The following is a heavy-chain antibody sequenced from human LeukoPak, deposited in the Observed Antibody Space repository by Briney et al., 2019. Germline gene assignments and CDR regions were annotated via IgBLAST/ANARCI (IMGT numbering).Heavy chain of an antibody. CDR2: ISGSGGST. CDR3: AKDRGIVVVPAAMVVY. CDR1: GFTFSSYA. J-gene: IGHJ4*02. D-gene: IGHD2-2*01. V-gene: IGHV3-23*01. Sequence: AGGSLRLSCAASGFTFSSYAMSWVRQAPGKGLEWVSAISGSGGSTYYADSVKGRFTISRDNSKNTLYLQMNSLRAEDTAVYYCAKDRGIVVVPAAMVVYWGQGTLVTVSS.